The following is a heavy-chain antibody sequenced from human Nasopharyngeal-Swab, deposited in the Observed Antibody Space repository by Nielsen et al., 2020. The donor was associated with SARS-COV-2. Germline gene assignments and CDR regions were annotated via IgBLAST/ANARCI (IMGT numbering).Heavy chain of an antibody. CDR1: GYSFSNYW. J-gene: IGHJ3*02. CDR3: ARQYQNYFGSGDYHGAFDI. V-gene: IGHV5-10-1*01. D-gene: IGHD3-10*01. Sequence: GESLKISCEGSGYSFSNYWISWVRQVPGKGLEWMGKVDPSDSYTDYSPSLRGHVTISVDRSINTAYLQWSSLKASDTAMYYCARQYQNYFGSGDYHGAFDIWGQGTMVTVSS. CDR2: VDPSDSYT.